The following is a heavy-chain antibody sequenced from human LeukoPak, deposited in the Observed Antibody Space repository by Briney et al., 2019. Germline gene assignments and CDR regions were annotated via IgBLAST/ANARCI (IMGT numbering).Heavy chain of an antibody. CDR2: IYPGDSDT. Sequence: GAPLKISCKASGYSFTTYWIGWVRQMPGKGLEWMGIIYPGDSDTPYSPSFQGQVTISHDKSISTAYLQRSSLRASDTAMYYCARQPSLRKIDYWGEGTLVTVSS. J-gene: IGHJ4*02. D-gene: IGHD1-14*01. CDR3: ARQPSLRKIDY. CDR1: GYSFTTYW. V-gene: IGHV5-51*01.